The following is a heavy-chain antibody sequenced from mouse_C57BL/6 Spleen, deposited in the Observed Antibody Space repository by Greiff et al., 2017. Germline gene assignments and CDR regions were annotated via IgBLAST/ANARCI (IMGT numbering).Heavy chain of an antibody. CDR2: INPNNGGT. CDR3: ERRFDDYFDY. Sequence: EVQLQQSGPELVKPGASVTIPCKASGYTFTDYNMDWVKQSHGKSLEWIGDINPNNGGTIYNQKFKGKATLTVDKSSSTAYMELRSLTSEDTAVYYCERRFDDYFDYWGQGTTLTVSS. CDR1: GYTFTDYN. D-gene: IGHD2-3*01. V-gene: IGHV1-18*01. J-gene: IGHJ2*01.